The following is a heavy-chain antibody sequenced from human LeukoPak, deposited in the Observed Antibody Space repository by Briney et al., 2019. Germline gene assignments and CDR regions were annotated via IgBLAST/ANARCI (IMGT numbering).Heavy chain of an antibody. J-gene: IGHJ2*01. CDR2: ISGNGRNT. Sequence: GGSLRLSCAASGFTFSSYVMSWVRQAPGKGLEWVSTISGNGRNTYYADSVKGRFTISRDNSKITLYLEMNSLRAENTAVYYCARGRGVYGYWYFDLWGRGTLVTVSS. V-gene: IGHV3-23*01. CDR3: ARGRGVYGYWYFDL. D-gene: IGHD2-15*01. CDR1: GFTFSSYV.